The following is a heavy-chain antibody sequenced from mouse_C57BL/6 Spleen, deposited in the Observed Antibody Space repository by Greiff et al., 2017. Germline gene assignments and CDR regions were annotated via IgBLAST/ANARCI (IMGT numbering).Heavy chain of an antibody. CDR2: IRSKSNNYAT. CDR1: GFSFNTYA. Sequence: DVMLVESGGGLVQPKWSLKLSCAASGFSFNTYAMNWVRQAPGKGLEWVARIRSKSNNYATYYADSVKDRFTISRDDSESMLYLQMNNLKTEDTAMYYCVRHPYYFDVWGTGTTVTVSS. J-gene: IGHJ1*03. D-gene: IGHD6-5*01. V-gene: IGHV10-1*01. CDR3: VRHPYYFDV.